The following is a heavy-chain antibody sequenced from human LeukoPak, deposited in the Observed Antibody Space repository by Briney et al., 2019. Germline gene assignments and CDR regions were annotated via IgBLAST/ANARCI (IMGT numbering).Heavy chain of an antibody. D-gene: IGHD1-26*01. Sequence: GGSLRLSCAASGFTFSSYWMHWVRQVPGKGLGGVSRINSDGSNTNYADSVKGRFTISRNNAKNTLHLQMNSLRAEDTAVYYCVRELRGVGGTKFDSWGQGTLATVSS. CDR1: GFTFSSYW. CDR2: INSDGSNT. J-gene: IGHJ5*01. CDR3: VRELRGVGGTKFDS. V-gene: IGHV3-74*01.